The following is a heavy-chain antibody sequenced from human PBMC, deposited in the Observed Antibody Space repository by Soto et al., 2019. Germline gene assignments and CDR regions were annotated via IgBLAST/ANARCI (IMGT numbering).Heavy chain of an antibody. CDR3: ARNQRIVRVTPGTYYYYGMDV. V-gene: IGHV3-48*03. CDR1: GFTFSSYE. Sequence: PGGSLRLSCAASGFTFSSYEMNWVRQAPGKGLEWVSYISSSGSTIYYADSVKGRFTISRDNAKNSLYLQMNSLRAEDTAVYYCARNQRIVRVTPGTYYYYGMDVWGQGTTVTVSS. CDR2: ISSSGSTI. J-gene: IGHJ6*02. D-gene: IGHD2-21*02.